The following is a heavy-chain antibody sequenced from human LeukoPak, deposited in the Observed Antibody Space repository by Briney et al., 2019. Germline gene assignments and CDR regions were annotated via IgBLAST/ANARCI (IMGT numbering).Heavy chain of an antibody. CDR2: IYTSGST. CDR3: ARVVGIAVAGRFDP. V-gene: IGHV4-4*07. D-gene: IGHD6-19*01. CDR1: GGSLSSYY. J-gene: IGHJ5*02. Sequence: SETLSLTCTVSGGSLSSYYWSWIRQPAGKGREWIGRIYTSGSTNYNPSLKSRVTMSVDTSKNQFSLKLSSVTAADTAVYYCARVVGIAVAGRFDPWGQGTLVTVSS.